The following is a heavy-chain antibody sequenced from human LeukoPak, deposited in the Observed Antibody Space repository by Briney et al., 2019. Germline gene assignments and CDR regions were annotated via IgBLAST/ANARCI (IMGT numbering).Heavy chain of an antibody. CDR2: ISYDGSNK. J-gene: IGHJ6*02. D-gene: IGHD3-3*01. V-gene: IGHV3-30*18. CDR3: AKDQAYSGYDFWSGYYKTHYYYGMDV. Sequence: GRSLRLSCAASGFTFSSYGMHWVSQAPGKGLEWVAVISYDGSNKYYADSVKGRFTISRDNSKNTLYLQMNSLRAEDTAVYYCAKDQAYSGYDFWSGYYKTHYYYGMDVWGQGTTVTVSS. CDR1: GFTFSSYG.